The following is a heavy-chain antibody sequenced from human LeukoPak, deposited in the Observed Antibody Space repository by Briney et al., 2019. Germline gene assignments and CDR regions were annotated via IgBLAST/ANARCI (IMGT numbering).Heavy chain of an antibody. J-gene: IGHJ4*02. Sequence: GGSLRLSCAASGFTFSSYWMHWVRQAPVKGLVWVSRINSDGSSTSYADSVKGRFTISRDNAKNTLYLQMNSLRAEDTAVYYCVLIAAGRRHYFDYWGQGTLVTVSS. CDR1: GFTFSSYW. CDR2: INSDGSST. D-gene: IGHD6-25*01. V-gene: IGHV3-74*01. CDR3: VLIAAGRRHYFDY.